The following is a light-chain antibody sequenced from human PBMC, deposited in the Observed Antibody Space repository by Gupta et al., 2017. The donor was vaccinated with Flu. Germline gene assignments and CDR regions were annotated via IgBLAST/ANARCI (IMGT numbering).Light chain of an antibody. CDR3: QQRSNWPRT. Sequence: ETVLTQSPATLSLSPGERATLSCRASQSVSSYLAWYQQKPGQAPRLLIYDASNRATGIPARFSGSGSGTDFTLTISSLEPEDFAVYYCQQRSNWPRTFGQGTRLEIK. CDR1: QSVSSY. V-gene: IGKV3-11*01. CDR2: DAS. J-gene: IGKJ5*01.